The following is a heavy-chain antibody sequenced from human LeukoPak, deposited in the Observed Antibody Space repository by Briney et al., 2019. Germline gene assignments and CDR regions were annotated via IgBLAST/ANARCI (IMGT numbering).Heavy chain of an antibody. CDR3: ARGLKLGYCSGGSCPYNWFDP. J-gene: IGHJ5*02. CDR1: GGSISSSNW. D-gene: IGHD2-15*01. V-gene: IGHV4-4*02. Sequence: PSETLSLTCAVSGGSISSSNWWSWIRQPPGKGLEWIGEINHSGSTNYNPSLKSRVTISVDTSKNQFSLKLSSVTAADTAVYYCARGLKLGYCSGGSCPYNWFDPWGQGTLVTVSS. CDR2: INHSGST.